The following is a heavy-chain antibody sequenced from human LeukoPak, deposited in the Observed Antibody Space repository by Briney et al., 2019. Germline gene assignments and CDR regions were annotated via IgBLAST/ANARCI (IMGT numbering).Heavy chain of an antibody. CDR3: ATHYDILTGYSRDAFDI. J-gene: IGHJ3*02. Sequence: GGSLRLSCAASGFILSSYWMSWVRQAPGKGLEWVPVIYSGGSTYYADSVKGRFTISRDNSKNTLYLQMNSLRAEDTAVYYCATHYDILTGYSRDAFDIWGQGTMVTVSS. CDR1: GFILSSYW. CDR2: IYSGGST. V-gene: IGHV3-53*01. D-gene: IGHD3-9*01.